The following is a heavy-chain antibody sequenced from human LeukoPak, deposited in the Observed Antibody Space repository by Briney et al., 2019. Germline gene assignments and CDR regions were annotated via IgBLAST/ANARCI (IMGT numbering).Heavy chain of an antibody. J-gene: IGHJ3*02. CDR1: GGSISSYY. CDR2: IYYSGNS. D-gene: IGHD2-8*02. V-gene: IGHV4-59*01. Sequence: EAPSLTCTVSGGSISSYYWSWVRQPPGMGLEWIGYIYYSGNSNYNPSLKSRVTISLDTSKNQFSLKLSSVTAADTAVYYCATLRGTGDLFDIWGQGT. CDR3: ATLRGTGDLFDI.